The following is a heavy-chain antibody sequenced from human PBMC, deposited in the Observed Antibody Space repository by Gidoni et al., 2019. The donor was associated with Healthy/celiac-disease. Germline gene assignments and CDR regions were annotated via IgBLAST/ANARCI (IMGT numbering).Heavy chain of an antibody. CDR3: AKDSSGSQRGWFEP. V-gene: IGHV3-9*01. D-gene: IGHD1-26*01. CDR2: ISWNSGSI. J-gene: IGHJ5*02. Sequence: WVRQAPGNGLEWVSGISWNSGSIGYAASVTGRFTISRDNAKNSLYLQMNSLRAEDTALYYCAKDSSGSQRGWFEPWGQGTLVTVSS.